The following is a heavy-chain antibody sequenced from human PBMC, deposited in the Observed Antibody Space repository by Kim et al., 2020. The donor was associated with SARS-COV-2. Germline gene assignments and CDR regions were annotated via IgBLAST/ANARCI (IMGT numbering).Heavy chain of an antibody. J-gene: IGHJ6*02. CDR2: INHSGST. CDR3: ARSRLPPYSSSYGYYYYGMDV. V-gene: IGHV4-34*01. CDR1: GGSFSGYY. D-gene: IGHD6-6*01. Sequence: SETLSLTCAVYGGSFSGYYWSWIRQPPGKGLEWIGEINHSGSTNYNPSLKSRVTISVDTSKNQFSLKLSSVTAADTAVYYCARSRLPPYSSSYGYYYYGMDVWGQGTTVTVSS.